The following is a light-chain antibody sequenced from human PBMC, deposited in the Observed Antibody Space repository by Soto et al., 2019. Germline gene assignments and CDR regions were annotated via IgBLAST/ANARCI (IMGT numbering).Light chain of an antibody. Sequence: DIQMTQSPSTLSASVGDRVTITCRASQSISDWLAWFQQKPGKALKVLIANASNLDNGVPPRLSGTGSWTEFTLTISSLQSDDFATYYCQHYYGYSWTFGQGTKV. CDR3: QHYYGYSWT. J-gene: IGKJ1*01. V-gene: IGKV1-5*03. CDR2: NAS. CDR1: QSISDW.